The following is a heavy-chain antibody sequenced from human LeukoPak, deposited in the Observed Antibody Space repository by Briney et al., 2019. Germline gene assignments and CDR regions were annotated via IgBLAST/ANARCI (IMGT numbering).Heavy chain of an antibody. CDR2: IIPHSGGT. CDR1: GYTLTDYC. J-gene: IGHJ4*02. V-gene: IGHV1-2*02. D-gene: IGHD2-8*01. CDR3: STEDKYCTTPNCGAY. Sequence: ASVKVSCKASGYTLTDYCIHWVRQAPGQDLEWMGFIIPHSGGTTYEQRFQGRVTMTRDMSIGTFYMELSSLRSDDTAVYYCSTEDKYCTTPNCGAYWGQGTLVTVSS.